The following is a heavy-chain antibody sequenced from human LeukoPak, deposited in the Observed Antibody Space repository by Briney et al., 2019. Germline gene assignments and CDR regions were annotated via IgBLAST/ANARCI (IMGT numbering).Heavy chain of an antibody. CDR1: GGSMSHYY. J-gene: IGHJ2*01. Sequence: SETLSLTCAVSGGSMSHYYWSWIRQPPGKGLEWIGYIYYSGSTNYNPSLKSRVTISVDTSKNQFSLQLRSVTAADTAAYYCAKVVTTYWYFDPWGRGTLVTVSS. CDR3: AKVVTTYWYFDP. CDR2: IYYSGST. V-gene: IGHV4-59*12. D-gene: IGHD2-21*02.